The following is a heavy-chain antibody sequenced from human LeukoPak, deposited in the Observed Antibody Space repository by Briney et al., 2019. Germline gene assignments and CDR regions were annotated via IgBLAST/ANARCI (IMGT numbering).Heavy chain of an antibody. J-gene: IGHJ4*02. D-gene: IGHD3-22*01. Sequence: SETLSLTCAVYGGSFSGYYWSWIRQPPGKGLEWIGEINHSGSTNYNPSLKSRVTISVDTSKNQFSLKLSSVTAADTAVYYCARHVTMIVVVPWYFDYWGQGTLVTVSS. V-gene: IGHV4-34*01. CDR1: GGSFSGYY. CDR2: INHSGST. CDR3: ARHVTMIVVVPWYFDY.